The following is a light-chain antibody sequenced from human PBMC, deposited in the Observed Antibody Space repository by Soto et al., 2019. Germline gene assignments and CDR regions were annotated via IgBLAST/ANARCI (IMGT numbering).Light chain of an antibody. CDR2: GAS. J-gene: IGKJ5*01. Sequence: EIVLTQSPGTLSLSPGERATLSYRASQSVSSNSLAWYLQKPGQAPRLLIYGASNRATGIADRFSGSGSGADFTLTISRLEPEDFAVYFCQHHGGSITFGQGTRLDIK. CDR1: QSVSSNS. V-gene: IGKV3-20*01. CDR3: QHHGGSIT.